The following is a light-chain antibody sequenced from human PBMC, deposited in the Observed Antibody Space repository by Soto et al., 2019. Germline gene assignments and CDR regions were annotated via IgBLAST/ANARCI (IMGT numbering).Light chain of an antibody. J-gene: IGLJ2*01. CDR3: ASYTSSGTRV. V-gene: IGLV2-14*01. CDR2: EVN. CDR1: KSDVGHYDY. Sequence: QSVLTQPASVSGSPGQSITISCAGTKSDVGHYDYVSWYQQHANTAPKLMIYEVNKRPSGISNRFSGSKSGNTASLTSSGLHTEDEADYYCASYTSSGTRVFGGGTKLTVL.